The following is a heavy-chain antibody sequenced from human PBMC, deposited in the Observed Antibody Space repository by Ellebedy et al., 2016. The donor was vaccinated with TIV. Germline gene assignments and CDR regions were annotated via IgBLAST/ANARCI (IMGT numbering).Heavy chain of an antibody. V-gene: IGHV4-39*07. Sequence: MPSETLSLTCKVSGGSISALTYHWGWVRQSPGKGLEWIGNSHYSGSTYYNPSLRSRVAISIDTSKSQFSLDLTSVTAADTAVYYCARESSGNFFYWGQGILVTVSS. CDR1: GGSISALTYH. J-gene: IGHJ4*02. D-gene: IGHD6-19*01. CDR3: ARESSGNFFY. CDR2: SHYSGST.